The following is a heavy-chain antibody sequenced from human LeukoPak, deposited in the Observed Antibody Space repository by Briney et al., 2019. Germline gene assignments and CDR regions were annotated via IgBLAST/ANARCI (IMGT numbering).Heavy chain of an antibody. V-gene: IGHV3-30*02. CDR1: GFTFSSYG. Sequence: LPGGSLRLSCAASGFTFSSYGMHWVRQAPGKGLEWVAFIRYDGSNKYYADSVKGRFTISRDNAKNSLYLQMNSLRAEDTAVYYCARDWYTWGRIVGATPGGLDYWGQGTLVTVSS. CDR2: IRYDGSNK. CDR3: ARDWYTWGRIVGATPGGLDY. D-gene: IGHD1-26*01. J-gene: IGHJ4*02.